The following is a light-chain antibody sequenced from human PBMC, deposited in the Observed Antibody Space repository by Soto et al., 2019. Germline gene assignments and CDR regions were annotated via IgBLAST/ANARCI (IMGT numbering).Light chain of an antibody. V-gene: IGKV1-5*01. CDR1: QSISSW. Sequence: DIQMTQSPSTLSASVGDRVTITCRASQSISSWLAWYQQKPGKAPKLLIYDASSLESGVPSRFSGSGSGTEFTLTISSLQPDDSATYYCQQYNSYPWTFGQGTKLEIK. CDR3: QQYNSYPWT. J-gene: IGKJ2*02. CDR2: DAS.